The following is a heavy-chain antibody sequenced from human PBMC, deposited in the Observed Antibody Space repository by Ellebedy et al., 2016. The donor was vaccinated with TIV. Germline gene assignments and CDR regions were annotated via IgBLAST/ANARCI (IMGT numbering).Heavy chain of an antibody. D-gene: IGHD2-2*01. Sequence: GESLKISCAASGLTFSSYWMSWFRQAPGKGLERVANINQDGSETYYVDSVKGRFAISRDNAKNSLYLQMNSLTAEDTAVFYCARDRYCSRTTSCFYFDYWGQGALVTVSS. CDR2: INQDGSET. CDR1: GLTFSSYW. V-gene: IGHV3-7*01. CDR3: ARDRYCSRTTSCFYFDY. J-gene: IGHJ4*02.